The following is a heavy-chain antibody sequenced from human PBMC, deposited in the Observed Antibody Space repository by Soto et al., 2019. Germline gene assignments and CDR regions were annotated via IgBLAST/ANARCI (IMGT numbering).Heavy chain of an antibody. Sequence: SLTCTVSGASISGYYWSWIRKSAEKGLEWIGRIYATGTTDYNPSLKSRVMMSVDTSKKQFSLRLRSVTAADTAVYYCVRDGTKTLRDWFDPWGQGISVTVSS. J-gene: IGHJ5*02. CDR3: VRDGTKTLRDWFDP. CDR2: IYATGTT. D-gene: IGHD1-1*01. V-gene: IGHV4-4*07. CDR1: GASISGYY.